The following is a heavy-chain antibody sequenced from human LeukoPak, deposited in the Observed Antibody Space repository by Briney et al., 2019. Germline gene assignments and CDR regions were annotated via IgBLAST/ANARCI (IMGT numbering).Heavy chain of an antibody. Sequence: ASVKVSCKASGGTFSSYAISWVRQAPGQGLEWMGGIIPIFGTANYAQKFQGRVTITADKSTSTAYMELSSLGSEDTAVYYCASYGLRASTYFDYWGQGTLVTVSS. CDR1: GGTFSSYA. J-gene: IGHJ4*02. CDR2: IIPIFGTA. V-gene: IGHV1-69*06. D-gene: IGHD5-12*01. CDR3: ASYGLRASTYFDY.